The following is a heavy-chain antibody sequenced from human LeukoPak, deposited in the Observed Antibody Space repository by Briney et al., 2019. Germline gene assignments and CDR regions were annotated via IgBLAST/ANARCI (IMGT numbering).Heavy chain of an antibody. CDR3: ARGRGYCSSTSCYTTPRNWFDP. Sequence: PSETLSLTCAVYGGSFSGYYWSWIRQPPGKGLEWIGEINHSGSTNYSPSLKSRVTISVDTSKNQFSLKLSSVTAADTAVYYCARGRGYCSSTSCYTTPRNWFDPWGQGTLVTVSS. D-gene: IGHD2-2*02. J-gene: IGHJ5*02. CDR1: GGSFSGYY. CDR2: INHSGST. V-gene: IGHV4-34*01.